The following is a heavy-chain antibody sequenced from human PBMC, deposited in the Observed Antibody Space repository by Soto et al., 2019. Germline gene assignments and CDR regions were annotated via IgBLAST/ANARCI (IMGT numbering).Heavy chain of an antibody. D-gene: IGHD6-6*01. CDR3: AGRSSSDDYYYYGMDV. CDR1: GGSISSHY. Sequence: PSETLSLTCTVSGGSISSHYWSWIRQPPGKGLEWIGYIYYSGSTNYNPSLKSRVTISVDTSKNQFSLKLSSVTAADTAVYYCAGRSSSDDYYYYGMDVWGQGTTVTVSS. V-gene: IGHV4-59*11. CDR2: IYYSGST. J-gene: IGHJ6*02.